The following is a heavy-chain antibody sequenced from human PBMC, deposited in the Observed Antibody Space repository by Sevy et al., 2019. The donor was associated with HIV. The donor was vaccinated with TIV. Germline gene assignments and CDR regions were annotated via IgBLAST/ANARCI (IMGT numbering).Heavy chain of an antibody. CDR1: GFTFSGYG. Sequence: GGSLRLSCATSGFTFSGYGMSWVRQAPGKGLEWVSDISGKGGSTHYADSVEGRFTISRDNSKNTLYLQMNSLRAEDTAVYYCAKTINSGGGVVPAANYYYYGMDVWGQGTTVTVSS. CDR3: AKTINSGGGVVPAANYYYYGMDV. CDR2: ISGKGGST. D-gene: IGHD2-2*01. V-gene: IGHV3-23*01. J-gene: IGHJ6*02.